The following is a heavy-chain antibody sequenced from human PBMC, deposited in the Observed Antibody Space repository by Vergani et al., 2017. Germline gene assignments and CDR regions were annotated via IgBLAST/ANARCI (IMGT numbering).Heavy chain of an antibody. CDR1: GFSLNTRGVS. D-gene: IGHD1-7*01. Sequence: QITLKESGPTLVKPTQTLTLTCTFSGFSLNTRGVSVAWIRQPPGKALDWLALIYWNDDQHYSPSLNNKVTITKDTSKNQVVLTMTNMDYVDTGTYYCVYRKTKCGTTGCFYPFYYYYYMDVWGQGTTVTVSS. CDR2: IYWNDDQ. V-gene: IGHV2-5*04. J-gene: IGHJ6*03. CDR3: VYRKTKCGTTGCFYPFYYYYYMDV.